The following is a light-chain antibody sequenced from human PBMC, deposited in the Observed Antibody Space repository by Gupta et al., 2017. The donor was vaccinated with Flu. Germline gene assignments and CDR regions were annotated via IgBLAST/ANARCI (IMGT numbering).Light chain of an antibody. CDR2: LGS. Sequence: DIVMTQSPLSLPVTPGEPASISCRSSQSLLHSNGYNYLDWYLQKPGQSPQLLIYLGSNRASGVPDMFSGSGSGTDFTLKISRVEAEDVGVYYCRQALQTPFTFGPGTKVDIK. CDR1: QSLLHSNGYNY. V-gene: IGKV2-28*01. J-gene: IGKJ3*01. CDR3: RQALQTPFT.